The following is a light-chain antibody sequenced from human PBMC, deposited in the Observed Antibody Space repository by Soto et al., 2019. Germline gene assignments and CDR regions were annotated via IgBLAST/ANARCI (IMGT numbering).Light chain of an antibody. CDR3: QQRSNWPPSIS. V-gene: IGKV3-11*01. CDR2: DAS. Sequence: ELVLPQSPATLSLSPGERATLSCRASQSVSSYLAWYQQKPGQVPRLLIYDASNRASGIPARFSGSGSGTDFTLTISSLEPEDFAVYYCQQRSNWPPSISFGQGTLLEIK. J-gene: IGKJ5*01. CDR1: QSVSSY.